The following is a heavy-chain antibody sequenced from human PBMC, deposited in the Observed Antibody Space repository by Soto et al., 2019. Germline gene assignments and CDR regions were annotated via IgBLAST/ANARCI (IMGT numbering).Heavy chain of an antibody. V-gene: IGHV3-33*01. CDR1: GFTFSSDG. D-gene: IGHD3-22*01. CDR2: IWYDGSNK. J-gene: IGHJ4*02. Sequence: QVQLVESGGGVVQPGRSLRLSCAASGFTFSSDGMHWVRQAPGKGLEWVAVIWYDGSNKYYADSVKGRFTISRDNSKNTLYLQMHSLRAEDTDVSYCARGYGVNYYDRSGIRDYGGQGTLVTVSS. CDR3: ARGYGVNYYDRSGIRDY.